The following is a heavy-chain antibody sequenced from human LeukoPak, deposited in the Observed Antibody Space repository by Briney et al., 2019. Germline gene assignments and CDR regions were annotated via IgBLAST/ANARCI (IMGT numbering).Heavy chain of an antibody. J-gene: IGHJ4*02. V-gene: IGHV3-30-3*01. Sequence: QPGRSLRLSCAASGFTFSSYAMHWVRQAPGKGLEWVAVISYDGSNKYYADSVKGRFTISRDNSKNTLYLQMNSLRAEDTAVYYCARDSSAYYDSSGYYDYRGQGTLVTVSS. D-gene: IGHD3-22*01. CDR3: ARDSSAYYDSSGYYDY. CDR2: ISYDGSNK. CDR1: GFTFSSYA.